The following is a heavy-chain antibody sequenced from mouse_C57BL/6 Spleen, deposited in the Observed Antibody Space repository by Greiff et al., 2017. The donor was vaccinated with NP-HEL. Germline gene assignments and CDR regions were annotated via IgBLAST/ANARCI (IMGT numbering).Heavy chain of an antibody. V-gene: IGHV5-4*01. Sequence: EVQLVESGGGLVKPGGSLKLSCAASGFTFSSYAMSWVRQTPEKRLEWVATISDGGSYTYYPDNVKGRFTISRDNAKNNLYLQMSHLKSEDAAMYYCAREERETFFDYWGQGTTLTVSS. J-gene: IGHJ2*01. CDR2: ISDGGSYT. CDR1: GFTFSSYA. CDR3: AREERETFFDY.